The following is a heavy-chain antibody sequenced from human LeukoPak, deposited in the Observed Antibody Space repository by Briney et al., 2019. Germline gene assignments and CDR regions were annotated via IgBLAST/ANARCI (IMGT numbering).Heavy chain of an antibody. CDR2: IHPNSGAT. Sequence: ASVKVSCKPSGNTFTVFHMHWVRQAPGRGLEWMGWIHPNSGATKYAQKFQGRVAMTMDTSINTAYMELTSLRSDDSAVYYCASDVQNYYGSGRSWLDPWGQGTLVTVSS. V-gene: IGHV1-2*02. D-gene: IGHD3-10*01. J-gene: IGHJ5*02. CDR1: GNTFTVFH. CDR3: ASDVQNYYGSGRSWLDP.